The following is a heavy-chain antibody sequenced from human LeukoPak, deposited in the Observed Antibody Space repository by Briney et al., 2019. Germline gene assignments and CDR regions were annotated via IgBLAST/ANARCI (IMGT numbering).Heavy chain of an antibody. D-gene: IGHD6-6*01. CDR3: ARGESGFEYSRSSGGAYYFDY. V-gene: IGHV4-31*03. CDR2: IYYSGST. J-gene: IGHJ4*02. Sequence: SQTLSLTCTVSGGSISSGGYYWSWIRQHPGKGLEWIGYIYYSGSTYYNPSLKSRVTISVDTSKNQFSLKLSSVTAADTAVYYCARGESGFEYSRSSGGAYYFDYWGQGTLVTVSS. CDR1: GGSISSGGYY.